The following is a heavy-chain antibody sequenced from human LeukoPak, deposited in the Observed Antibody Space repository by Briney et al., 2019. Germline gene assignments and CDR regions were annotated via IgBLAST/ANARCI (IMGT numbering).Heavy chain of an antibody. CDR1: GFTFSSFG. CDR2: ISSTGGTA. J-gene: IGHJ3*02. CDR3: ARGGFNHAFDI. Sequence: GGSLRLSCAASGFTFSSFGMSWVRQAPGKGREWVSAISSTGGTAYYADSVKGRFTISRDNSKNTLYLQMNSLGAEGTAVYYCARGGFNHAFDIWGQGTVVTVSS. V-gene: IGHV3-23*01.